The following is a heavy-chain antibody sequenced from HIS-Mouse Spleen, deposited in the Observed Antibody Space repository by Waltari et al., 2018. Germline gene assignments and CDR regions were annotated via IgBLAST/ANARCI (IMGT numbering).Heavy chain of an antibody. CDR2: RSYDGSNK. D-gene: IGHD4-17*01. Sequence: QVQLVESGGGVVQPGRSLRLSCAASGFTFSSYGMHWVRQAPGKGLEWVAVRSYDGSNKYYADSVQGRFTISRDNSKNTLYLQMNSLRAEDTAVYYCAKGHVGGYGDYLDYWGQGTLVTVSS. V-gene: IGHV3-30*18. CDR1: GFTFSSYG. CDR3: AKGHVGGYGDYLDY. J-gene: IGHJ4*02.